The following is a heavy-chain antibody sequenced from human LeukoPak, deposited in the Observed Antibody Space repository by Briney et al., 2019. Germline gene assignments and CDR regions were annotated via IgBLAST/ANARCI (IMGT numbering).Heavy chain of an antibody. D-gene: IGHD2-15*01. CDR3: ARDQVAREIVAVLAATGTIDY. J-gene: IGHJ4*02. CDR2: INPNSGGT. Sequence: ASVKVSCKASGYTFTGYYMHWVRQAPGQGLEWMGWINPNSGGTNYAQKFQGRVTMTRDTSISTAYMELSRLRSDDTAVYYCARDQVAREIVAVLAATGTIDYWGQGTLVTVSS. CDR1: GYTFTGYY. V-gene: IGHV1-2*02.